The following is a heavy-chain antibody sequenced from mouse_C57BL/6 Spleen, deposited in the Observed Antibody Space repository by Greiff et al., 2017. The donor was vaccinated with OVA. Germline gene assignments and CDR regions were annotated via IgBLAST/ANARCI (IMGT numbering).Heavy chain of an antibody. CDR3: ARRGTAQATSFYFDY. CDR1: GYTFTSYG. Sequence: QVQLKESGAELARPGASVKLSCKASGYTFTSYGISWVKQRTGQGLEWIGEIYPRSGNTYYNEKFKGKATLTADKSSSTAYMELRSLTSEDSAVYFCARRGTAQATSFYFDYWGQGTTLTVSS. CDR2: IYPRSGNT. V-gene: IGHV1-81*01. J-gene: IGHJ2*01. D-gene: IGHD3-2*02.